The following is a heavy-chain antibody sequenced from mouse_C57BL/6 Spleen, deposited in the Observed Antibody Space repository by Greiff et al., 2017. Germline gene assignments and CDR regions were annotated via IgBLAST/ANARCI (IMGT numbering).Heavy chain of an antibody. D-gene: IGHD1-1*01. CDR3: TTGGSSLYYFDY. Sequence: EVQLQQSGAELVRPGASVKLSCTASGFNIKDDYMHWVKQRPEQGLEWIGWIDPENGDTEYASKFQGKATITADTSSNTAYLQLSSLTSEDTAFYYCTTGGSSLYYFDYWGQGTTLTVSS. CDR1: GFNIKDDY. V-gene: IGHV14-4*01. J-gene: IGHJ2*01. CDR2: IDPENGDT.